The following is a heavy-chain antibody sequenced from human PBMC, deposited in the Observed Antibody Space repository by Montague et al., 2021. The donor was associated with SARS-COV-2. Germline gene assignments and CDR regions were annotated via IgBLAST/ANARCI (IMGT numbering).Heavy chain of an antibody. D-gene: IGHD2-15*01. CDR3: ARAGGSAHFYFDS. Sequence: SLRLSCAASGFTFNYYVMSWVRQAPGKGLEWISAIYSGGSDSYFADSVKGRFTVSRDNSKSTHYLHMHSLGVDDTAVYYCARAGGSAHFYFDSWGQGTLVTVSS. CDR2: IYSGGSDS. CDR1: GFTFNYYV. V-gene: IGHV3-23*03. J-gene: IGHJ4*02.